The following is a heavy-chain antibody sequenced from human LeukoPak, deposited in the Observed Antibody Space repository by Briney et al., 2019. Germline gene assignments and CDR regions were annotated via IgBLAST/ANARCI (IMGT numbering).Heavy chain of an antibody. Sequence: GESLKISCKGSGFTFSDYYVSWIRQAPGKGLEWVSYISDSSSHTNYADSVKGRFTISRDNAQSSLYLQMNSLRAEDTALYYCARARSPNMIVAPEYWGQGTLVTVSS. CDR2: ISDSSSHT. V-gene: IGHV3-11*06. J-gene: IGHJ4*02. CDR1: GFTFSDYY. D-gene: IGHD3-22*01. CDR3: ARARSPNMIVAPEY.